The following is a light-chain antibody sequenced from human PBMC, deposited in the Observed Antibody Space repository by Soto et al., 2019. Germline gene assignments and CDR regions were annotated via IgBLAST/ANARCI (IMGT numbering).Light chain of an antibody. CDR2: DAS. V-gene: IGKV3-11*01. CDR3: QQRSNWPLT. Sequence: EIVLTQSPATLSLSPGERATLSCRASQSISSYLAWYQQKPGQAPRLLIYDASNRATGVPARLSGSGSGTDFTLTISSLEPEYLAIYYCQQRSNWPLTFGGGTKVEIK. CDR1: QSISSY. J-gene: IGKJ4*01.